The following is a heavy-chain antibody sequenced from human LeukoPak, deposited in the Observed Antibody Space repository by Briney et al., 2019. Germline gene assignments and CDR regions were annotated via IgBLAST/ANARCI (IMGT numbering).Heavy chain of an antibody. J-gene: IGHJ4*02. CDR2: IYYSGST. CDR1: GGSISSSSYY. Sequence: SETLSLTCTVSGGSISSSSYYWGWIRQPPGKGLEWIGSIYYSGSTYYNPSLKSRVTISVDTSKNQFSLKLSSVTAADTAVYYCARGDQSTSLKDWGQGTLVTVSS. V-gene: IGHV4-39*07. D-gene: IGHD2-2*01. CDR3: ARGDQSTSLKD.